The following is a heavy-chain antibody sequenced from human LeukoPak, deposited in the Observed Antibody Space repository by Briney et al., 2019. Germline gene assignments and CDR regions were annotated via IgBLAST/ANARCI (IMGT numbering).Heavy chain of an antibody. V-gene: IGHV1-2*02. CDR2: INPNSGGT. CDR3: ARGGGSTSEDDWFDP. J-gene: IGHJ5*02. Sequence: ASVKVSCKASGYTFTGYYMHWVRQAPGQGLEWMGWINPNSGGTNYAQKFQGRVTMTRDTSISTAYMELSRLRSDDTAVYYCARGGGSTSEDDWFDPWGQGTLVTVSS. CDR1: GYTFTGYY. D-gene: IGHD2-2*01.